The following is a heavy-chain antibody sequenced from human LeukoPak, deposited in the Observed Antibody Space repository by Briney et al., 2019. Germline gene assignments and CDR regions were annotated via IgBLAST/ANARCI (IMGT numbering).Heavy chain of an antibody. D-gene: IGHD3-16*01. J-gene: IGHJ4*02. CDR2: IIPIFGTA. Sequence: GASVKVSCKVSGYTLTELSMHWVRQAPGQGLEWMGGIIPIFGTANYAQKFQGRVTITTDESTSTAYMELSSLRSEDTAVYYCARGGTGVDYWGQGTLVTVSS. CDR3: ARGGTGVDY. CDR1: GYTLTELS. V-gene: IGHV1-69*05.